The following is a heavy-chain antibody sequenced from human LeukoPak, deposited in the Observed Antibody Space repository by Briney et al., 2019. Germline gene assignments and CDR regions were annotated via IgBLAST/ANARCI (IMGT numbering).Heavy chain of an antibody. D-gene: IGHD4-17*01. CDR2: IIPFVGPA. J-gene: IGHJ4*02. CDR1: GGTFNTYG. V-gene: IGHV1-69*01. CDR3: ARVLRYASPYFDI. Sequence: SVKVSCKASGGTFNTYGFNWVRQAPGQGLEWMGGIIPFVGPAKYAQSFQGRVTITADESTSTAYMELSSLRSEDTAMYFCARVLRYASPYFDIWGQGTPVTVSS.